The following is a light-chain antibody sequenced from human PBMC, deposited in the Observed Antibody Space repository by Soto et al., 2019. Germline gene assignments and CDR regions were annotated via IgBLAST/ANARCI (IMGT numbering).Light chain of an antibody. CDR2: EVS. CDR1: SSDVGGYNY. J-gene: IGLJ3*02. V-gene: IGLV2-8*01. CDR3: SSYAGNNNVV. Sequence: QSVLNQPPSASGSPGQSVTISCTGTSSDVGGYNYVSWYQQHPGKAPKLMIYEVSKRPSGVPDRFSGSKSGNTASLTVSGLQAEDEADYYCSSYAGNNNVVFGGGTKVTVL.